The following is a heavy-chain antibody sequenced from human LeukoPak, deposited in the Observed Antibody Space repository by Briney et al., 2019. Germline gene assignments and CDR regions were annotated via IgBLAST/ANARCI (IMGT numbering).Heavy chain of an antibody. J-gene: IGHJ6*03. CDR2: ILPIFGTT. CDR3: ARRAVGNSYYYSMDV. D-gene: IGHD6-19*01. Sequence: GASVKVSCKASGGTFKNYAISWVRQAPGQGLEWMGGILPIFGTTNYAQKFQGRVTITRNTSISTAFMELSSLRSEDTAVYYCARRAVGNSYYYSMDVWGKGTTVTVSS. CDR1: GGTFKNYA. V-gene: IGHV1-69*05.